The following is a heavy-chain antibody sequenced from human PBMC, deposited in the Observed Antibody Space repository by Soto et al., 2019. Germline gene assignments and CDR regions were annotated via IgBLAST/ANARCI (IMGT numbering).Heavy chain of an antibody. D-gene: IGHD6-13*01. CDR1: GGSISSYY. Sequence: SETLSLTCTVSGGSISSYYWSWIRQPPGKGLEWIGYIYYSGSTNYNPSLKSRVTISVDTSKNQFSLKLSSVTAADTAVYYCARCAGSSSWFDPWGQGTLVTVSS. CDR2: IYYSGST. J-gene: IGHJ5*02. CDR3: ARCAGSSSWFDP. V-gene: IGHV4-59*08.